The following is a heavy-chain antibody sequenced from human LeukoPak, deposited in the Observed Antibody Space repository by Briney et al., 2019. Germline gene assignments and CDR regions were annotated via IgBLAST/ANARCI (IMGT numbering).Heavy chain of an antibody. J-gene: IGHJ3*02. CDR2: IYYSGST. V-gene: IGHV4-31*03. CDR3: ARDRDYYDFRGAFDI. Sequence: SETLSLTCTVSGGSISSGGYYWSWIRQFPGKGLEWIGYIYYSGSTYYNPSLKSRVTISVDTSKNQFSLKLNSVTAADTAVYYCARDRDYYDFRGAFDIWGQGKMVTVSS. CDR1: GGSISSGGYY. D-gene: IGHD3-3*01.